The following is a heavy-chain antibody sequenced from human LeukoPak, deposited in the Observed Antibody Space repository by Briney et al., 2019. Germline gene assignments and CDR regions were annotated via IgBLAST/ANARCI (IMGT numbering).Heavy chain of an antibody. CDR2: IYRGGSK. J-gene: IGHJ4*02. CDR1: GNPVNCNF. Sequence: GGPLRLCCGPYGNPVNCNFGRGVRKSRGRVDGWVTVIYRGGSKYCAGSVKGRFTTSRDNAQNTLYLQMNSLRAQDTAVYYCARGPDYWETTFWGEGALVTVSS. D-gene: IGHD1-7*01. V-gene: IGHV3-53*01. CDR3: ARGPDYWETTF.